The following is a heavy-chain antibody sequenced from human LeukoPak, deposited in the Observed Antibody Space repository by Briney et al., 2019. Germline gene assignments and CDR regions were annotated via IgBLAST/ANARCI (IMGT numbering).Heavy chain of an antibody. V-gene: IGHV7-4-1*02. D-gene: IGHD2-8*01. CDR2: INTNTGNP. Sequence: VASVKVSCKASGYTFTNYAINWVRQAPGQGLEWMGWINTNTGNPTYAQGFTGRFVFSLDTSVSTAYLQISSLKAEDTAMYYCARVEEMVFVAGGRSFYYYYMDVWGKGTTVTVSS. J-gene: IGHJ6*03. CDR3: ARVEEMVFVAGGRSFYYYYMDV. CDR1: GYTFTNYA.